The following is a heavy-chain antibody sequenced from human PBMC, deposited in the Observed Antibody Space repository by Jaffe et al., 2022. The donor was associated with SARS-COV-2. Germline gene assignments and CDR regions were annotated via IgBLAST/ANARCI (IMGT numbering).Heavy chain of an antibody. CDR1: GFTFSSYE. J-gene: IGHJ4*02. CDR3: ASHRLYSSSFSFADY. CDR2: ISSSGSTI. Sequence: EVQLVESGGGLVQPGGSLRLSCAASGFTFSSYEMNWVRQAPGKGLEWVSYISSSGSTIYYADSVKGRFTISRDNAKNSLYLQMNSLRAEDTAVYYCASHRLYSSSFSFADYWGQGTLVTVSS. D-gene: IGHD6-6*01. V-gene: IGHV3-48*03.